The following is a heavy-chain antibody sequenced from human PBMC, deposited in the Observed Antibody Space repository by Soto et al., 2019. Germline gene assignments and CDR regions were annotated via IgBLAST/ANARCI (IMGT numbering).Heavy chain of an antibody. CDR3: VSWVSPHFDY. CDR1: GLTFRNHA. Sequence: EVQLLESGGGLVQPGGSLRLSCAVSGLTFRNHAMSWVRQAPGKGLEWVSTIAPIGYSTHYAGSVEGQFTISRDDSKSTLDLQMNSLRADDTAVYYCVSWVSPHFDYWGQGTLVSVSS. D-gene: IGHD2-8*01. J-gene: IGHJ4*02. V-gene: IGHV3-23*01. CDR2: IAPIGYST.